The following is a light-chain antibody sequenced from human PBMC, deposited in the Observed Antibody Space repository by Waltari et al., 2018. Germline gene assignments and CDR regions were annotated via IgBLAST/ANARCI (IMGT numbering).Light chain of an antibody. CDR3: ASYTTTKTVV. CDR2: DVA. V-gene: IGLV2-14*01. Sequence: QSALTQPASVSGSPGQSITISCTGTSSDIGGYNYVSWYQQHPGKAPKLIIYDVARWPAGVSNRFSGSKSGNTASLTISGLQAEDEADYYCASYTTTKTVVFGGGTKVTVL. J-gene: IGLJ2*01. CDR1: SSDIGGYNY.